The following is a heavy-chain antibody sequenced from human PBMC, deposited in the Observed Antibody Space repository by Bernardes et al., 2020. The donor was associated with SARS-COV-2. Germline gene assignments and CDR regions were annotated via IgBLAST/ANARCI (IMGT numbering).Heavy chain of an antibody. J-gene: IGHJ6*02. CDR1: GFTFSSYN. Sequence: GGSLRLSCVASGFTFSSYNMNWVRQAPGKGLEWVSGISRSSSYIYYADSVKGRSTIPRDDAKKSLYLEMNSLRAEDTAVYYCARDGYSPYDMDVWGQGTKVTVFS. CDR3: ARDGYSPYDMDV. CDR2: ISRSSSYI. V-gene: IGHV3-21*01. D-gene: IGHD5-12*01.